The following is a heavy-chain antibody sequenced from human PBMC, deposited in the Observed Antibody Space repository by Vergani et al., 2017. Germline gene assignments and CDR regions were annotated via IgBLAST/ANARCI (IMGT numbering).Heavy chain of an antibody. D-gene: IGHD6-13*01. CDR2: ISGSGGST. J-gene: IGHJ4*02. CDR3: AKDQGIAAAGTEADY. V-gene: IGHV3-23*01. Sequence: EVQLLESGGGLVQPGGSLRLSCAASGFTFSSYAMSWVRQAPGKGLEWVSAISGSGGSTYYADSVKGRFTISRDNYKKTLYLQMNSLRAEDTAVYYCAKDQGIAAAGTEADYWGQGTLVTVSS. CDR1: GFTFSSYA.